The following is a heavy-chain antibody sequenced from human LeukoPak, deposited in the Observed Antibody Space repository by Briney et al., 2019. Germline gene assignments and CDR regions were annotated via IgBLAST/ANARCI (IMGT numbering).Heavy chain of an antibody. CDR2: ISAYNGNT. J-gene: IGHJ5*02. Sequence: GASVTVSCLASGYTFTRYGISGVRQAPGQGLEGMGWISAYNGNTNYAQKLQGRVTMTTDTATSTAYMELRSLRSDDTAVYYCARDDEAGARHANWFDPWGQGTLVTVSS. V-gene: IGHV1-18*01. CDR3: ARDDEAGARHANWFDP. D-gene: IGHD6-6*01. CDR1: GYTFTRYG.